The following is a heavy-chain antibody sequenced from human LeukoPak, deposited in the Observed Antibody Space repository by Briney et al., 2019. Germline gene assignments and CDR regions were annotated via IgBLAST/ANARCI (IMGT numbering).Heavy chain of an antibody. Sequence: SGTLSLTCAVYGGSFSGYYWSWIRQPPGKGLERIGEINHSGSTNYNPSLKSRVTISVDTSKNQFSLKLSSVTAADTAVYYCARVLYRRWFDPWGQGTLVTVSS. CDR3: ARVLYRRWFDP. CDR1: GGSFSGYY. CDR2: INHSGST. V-gene: IGHV4-34*01. D-gene: IGHD1-1*01. J-gene: IGHJ5*02.